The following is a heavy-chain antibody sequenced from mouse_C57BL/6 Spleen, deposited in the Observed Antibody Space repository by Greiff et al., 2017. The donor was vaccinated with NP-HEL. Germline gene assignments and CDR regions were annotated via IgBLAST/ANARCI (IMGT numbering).Heavy chain of an antibody. J-gene: IGHJ3*01. V-gene: IGHV2-2*01. Sequence: VQLQQSGPGLVQPSPSLSITCTVSGFSLTSYGVHWVRQSPGKGLEWLGVIWRGGSTDYNAAFISRLSISTDNSKSQVFFKMNSLQSDDTAIYYCARNRITTVSSPFADWGQGTLVTVSA. CDR1: GFSLTSYG. CDR3: ARNRITTVSSPFAD. D-gene: IGHD1-1*01. CDR2: IWRGGST.